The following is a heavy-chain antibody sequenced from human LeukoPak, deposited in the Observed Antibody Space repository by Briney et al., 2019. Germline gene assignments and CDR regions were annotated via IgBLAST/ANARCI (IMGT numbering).Heavy chain of an antibody. Sequence: ASVKVSCKASGYTFISYDINWVRQATGQGLEWMGWMNPNSGNTGYAQKFQGRVTITRNTSISTAYMELSSLRSEDTAVYYCARLASSSPWVLLWFGDKDYYFDYWGQGTLVTVSS. CDR1: GYTFISYD. CDR3: ARLASSSPWVLLWFGDKDYYFDY. CDR2: MNPNSGNT. D-gene: IGHD3-10*01. V-gene: IGHV1-8*03. J-gene: IGHJ4*02.